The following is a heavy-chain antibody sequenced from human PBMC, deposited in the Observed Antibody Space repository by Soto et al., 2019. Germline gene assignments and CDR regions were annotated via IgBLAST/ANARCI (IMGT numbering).Heavy chain of an antibody. V-gene: IGHV1-3*05. CDR2: INAGNGNT. Sequence: QVQLVQSGAEEKKPGASVKVSCKASGYTFTNYAMHWVRQAPGQRLEWMGWINAGNGNTKYSQKFQGRVTITRDTSASTADMELSSLSSEDTAVYYCSRVFPLWFDPWGQGTLVTVSS. CDR1: GYTFTNYA. J-gene: IGHJ5*02. D-gene: IGHD3-16*02. CDR3: SRVFPLWFDP.